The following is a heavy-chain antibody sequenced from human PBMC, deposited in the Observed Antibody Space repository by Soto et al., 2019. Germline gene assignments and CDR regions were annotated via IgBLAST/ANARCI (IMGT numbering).Heavy chain of an antibody. J-gene: IGHJ5*02. CDR2: IYWDDDK. CDR1: GFSLSTSGVG. V-gene: IGHV2-5*02. D-gene: IGHD4-17*01. CDR3: AHINPSHDYGDYGVPDWFDP. Sequence: QITLKESGPTLVKPTQTLTLTCTFSGFSLSTSGVGVGWIRQPPGKALEWLALIYWDDDKRYSPSLKSRLTITKDTSKNQVVLTMTNMDPVDTATYYCAHINPSHDYGDYGVPDWFDPWGQGTLVTVSS.